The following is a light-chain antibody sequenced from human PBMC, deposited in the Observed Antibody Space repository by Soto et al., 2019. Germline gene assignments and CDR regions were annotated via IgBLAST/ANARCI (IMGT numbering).Light chain of an antibody. V-gene: IGLV8-61*01. CDR2: STN. J-gene: IGLJ1*01. Sequence: QAVVTQEPSFSVSPGGTVTLTCGLSSGSVSTNYYPSWYQQTPGQAPRTLIYSTNTRSSGVPDRFSGSILGNKAALTITGAQADDESDYYCVLYLGSGISPNHVFGTGTKVTVL. CDR3: VLYLGSGISPNHV. CDR1: SGSVSTNYY.